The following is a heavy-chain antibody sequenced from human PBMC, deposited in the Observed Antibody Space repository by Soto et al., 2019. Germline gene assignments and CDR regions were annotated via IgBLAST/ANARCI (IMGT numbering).Heavy chain of an antibody. CDR2: INADNGKT. CDR3: ATVLAVLEWYNPTLLDY. Sequence: ASVKVSCKASGYTFTSYAMHWVRQAPGQRLEWTGCINADNGKTIYSQKFQGRVTMTEDTSTDTAYMELSSLRSEDTAVYYCATVLAVLEWYNPTLLDYWGQGALVTVSS. CDR1: GYTFTSYA. V-gene: IGHV1-3*01. D-gene: IGHD3-3*01. J-gene: IGHJ4*02.